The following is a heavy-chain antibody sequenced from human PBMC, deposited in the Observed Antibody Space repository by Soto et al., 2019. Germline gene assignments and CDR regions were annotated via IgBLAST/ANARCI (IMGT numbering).Heavy chain of an antibody. V-gene: IGHV3-21*06. CDR2: ISSTTNYI. CDR1: GFTVTRYS. J-gene: IGHJ4*02. CDR3: ARESEDLTSNFDY. Sequence: GSLRLSCAACGFTVTRYSMNWVRQAPGKGLEWVSSISSTTNYIYYGDSMKGRFTISRDNAKNSLYLEMNSLRAEDTAVYYCARESEDLTSNFDYWGQGTLVTVS.